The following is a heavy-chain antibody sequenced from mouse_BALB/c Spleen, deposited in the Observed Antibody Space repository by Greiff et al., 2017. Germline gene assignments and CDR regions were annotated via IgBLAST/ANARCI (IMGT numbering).Heavy chain of an antibody. CDR2: ISNGGGST. V-gene: IGHV5-12-2*01. CDR1: GFTFSSYT. D-gene: IGHD1-2*01. J-gene: IGHJ3*01. CDR3: ARPFTTAAFAY. Sequence: EVMLVESGGGLVQPGGSLKLSCAASGFTFSSYTMSWVRQTPEKRLEWVAYISNGGGSTYYPDTVKGRFTISRDNAKNTLYLQMSSLKSEDTAMYYCARPFTTAAFAYWGQGTLVTVSA.